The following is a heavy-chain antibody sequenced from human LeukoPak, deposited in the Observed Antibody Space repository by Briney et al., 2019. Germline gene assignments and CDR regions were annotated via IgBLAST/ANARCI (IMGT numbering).Heavy chain of an antibody. V-gene: IGHV3-7*03. Sequence: GGSLRLSCAASGFTFSTSWMTWVRQAPGRGLEWVANIKQDGSDKYYMDSVKGRFTISRDNAKNSLYLQMNSLRAEDTAVYYCAKEDYGDPNWFDPWGQGTLVTVSS. CDR3: AKEDYGDPNWFDP. J-gene: IGHJ5*02. CDR2: IKQDGSDK. CDR1: GFTFSTSW. D-gene: IGHD4-17*01.